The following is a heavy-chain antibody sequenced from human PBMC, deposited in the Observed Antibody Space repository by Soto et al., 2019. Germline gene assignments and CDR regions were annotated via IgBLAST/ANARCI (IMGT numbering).Heavy chain of an antibody. D-gene: IGHD6-13*01. CDR1: GFIFNKYA. CDR3: ASPKVTSSWSSDY. J-gene: IGHJ4*02. Sequence: EVQLLQSGGELVQPGESLRLSCAASGFIFNKYAMTWVRQAPGKGLEWVSAISGDGDTTYNADSVKGRFTISRDNSKNTLFLQMNSLRDEDTALYYCASPKVTSSWSSDYWGQGTLVTVSS. V-gene: IGHV3-23*01. CDR2: ISGDGDTT.